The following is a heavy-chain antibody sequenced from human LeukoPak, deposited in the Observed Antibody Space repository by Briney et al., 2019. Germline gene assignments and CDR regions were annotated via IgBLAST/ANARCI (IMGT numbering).Heavy chain of an antibody. CDR3: ARVASNWNYRRYLFYYYYYMDV. V-gene: IGHV4-34*01. J-gene: IGHJ6*03. Sequence: ETLSLTCPVYGGSFSGYYWSWIRQPPGKGLEWIGEINHSGSTNYNPSHKSRVTISVDTSKNQFSLKLSSVTAADTAVYYCARVASNWNYRRYLFYYYYYMDVWGKGTTVTVSS. CDR2: INHSGST. D-gene: IGHD1-7*01. CDR1: GGSFSGYY.